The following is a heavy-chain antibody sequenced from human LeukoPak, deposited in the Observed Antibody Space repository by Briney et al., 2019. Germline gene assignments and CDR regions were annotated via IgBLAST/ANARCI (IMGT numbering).Heavy chain of an antibody. CDR1: GYTFTSYD. CDR3: AMTMVVTRDAFDI. Sequence: ASVKVSCKASGYTFTSYDINWVRQATGQGLEWRGWMNPNRGNTGYAQKFQGRVTMTRNTSISTAYMELSSQRSEDTAVYYCAMTMVVTRDAFDIWGQGTMVTVSS. D-gene: IGHD4-23*01. V-gene: IGHV1-8*01. CDR2: MNPNRGNT. J-gene: IGHJ3*02.